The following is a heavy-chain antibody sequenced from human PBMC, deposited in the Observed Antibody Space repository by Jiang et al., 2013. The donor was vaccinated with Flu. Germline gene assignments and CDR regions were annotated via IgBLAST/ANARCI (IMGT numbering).Heavy chain of an antibody. V-gene: IGHV3-23*01. CDR3: AKDLGWLGYCSGGSCYSVEKNTPYYYYYMDV. CDR2: ISGSGGST. CDR1: GFTFSSYA. J-gene: IGHJ6*03. D-gene: IGHD2-15*01. Sequence: PGGSLRLSCAASGFTFSSYAMSWVRQAPGKGLEWVSAISGSGGSTYYADSVKGRFTISRDNSKNTLYLQMNSLRAEDTAVYYCAKDLGWLGYCSGGSCYSVEKNTPYYYYYMDVWGKGTTVTVSS.